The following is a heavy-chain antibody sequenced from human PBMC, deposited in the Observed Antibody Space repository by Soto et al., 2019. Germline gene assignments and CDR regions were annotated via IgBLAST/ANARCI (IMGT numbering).Heavy chain of an antibody. Sequence: SETLSLTCTVSGGSFSSAGYYWSWIRPHPGKGLEWIGYIYYSGTTYYNPSLKSRLTMSLDTSKNQFSLKLTSVTAADTAMYYCARDRSSGVFYPNYFDYWGLGTLVTRSP. CDR3: ARDRSSGVFYPNYFDY. CDR2: IYYSGTT. J-gene: IGHJ4*02. V-gene: IGHV4-31*03. CDR1: GGSFSSAGYY. D-gene: IGHD2-15*01.